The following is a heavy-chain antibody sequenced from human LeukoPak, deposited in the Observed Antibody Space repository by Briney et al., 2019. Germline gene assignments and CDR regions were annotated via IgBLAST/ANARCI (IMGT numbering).Heavy chain of an antibody. CDR1: GGSISGYY. V-gene: IGHV4-4*07. D-gene: IGHD3-10*01. CDR2: IYTSGST. J-gene: IGHJ4*02. CDR3: ARDTYYYGSGRGIFDY. Sequence: SETLSLTCTDSGGSISGYYGSWIRQPAGKGLEWIGRIYTSGSTDDNPSLKSRGTISVDTSKNQFSLKLSSATAADTDVYYCARDTYYYGSGRGIFDYWGQGTLVTVSS.